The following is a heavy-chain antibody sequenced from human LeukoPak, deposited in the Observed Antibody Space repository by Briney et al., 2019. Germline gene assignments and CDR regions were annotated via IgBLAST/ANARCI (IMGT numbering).Heavy chain of an antibody. CDR3: ARQKLSSSWYLGVRGDAFDI. J-gene: IGHJ3*02. V-gene: IGHV4-39*01. CDR1: GGSISSTSYY. CDR2: INHSGST. Sequence: PSETLSLTCVVSGGSISSTSYYWGWIRQPPGKGLEWIGEINHSGSTNYNPSLKSRVTISVDTSKNQFSLKLSSVTAADTAVYYCARQKLSSSWYLGVRGDAFDIWGQGTMVTVSS. D-gene: IGHD6-13*01.